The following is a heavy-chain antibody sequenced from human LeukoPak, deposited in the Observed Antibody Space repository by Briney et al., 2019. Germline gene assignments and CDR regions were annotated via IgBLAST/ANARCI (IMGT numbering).Heavy chain of an antibody. CDR2: IYSGGST. Sequence: PGGSLRLSCAASGFTVNSTYMSWVRQAPGKGLEWVSIIYSGGSTYYVDSVKGRFSTSRDNSKNTMYLQMNSLRAEDTAVYYCASLYGSRQGAFDIWGEGTMVIVSS. V-gene: IGHV3-53*01. D-gene: IGHD3-22*01. CDR3: ASLYGSRQGAFDI. CDR1: GFTVNSTY. J-gene: IGHJ3*02.